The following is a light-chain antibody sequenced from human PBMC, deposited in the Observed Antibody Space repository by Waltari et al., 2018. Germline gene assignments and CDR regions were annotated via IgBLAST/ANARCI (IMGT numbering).Light chain of an antibody. CDR3: QQHGSLPAT. J-gene: IGKJ1*01. Sequence: EIVLTQSPGTLSLSPGERVTLSCRASQSVNGRLVWYQQKPGQAPRLLIYGTSSRATGIPDRFSGSGSGTDFSLTISRLEPEDFAVDYCQQHGSLPATFGQGTKVEVK. V-gene: IGKV3-20*01. CDR1: QSVNGR. CDR2: GTS.